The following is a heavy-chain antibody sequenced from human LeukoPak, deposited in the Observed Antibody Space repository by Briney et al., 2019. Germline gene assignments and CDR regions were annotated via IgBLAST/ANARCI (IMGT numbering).Heavy chain of an antibody. J-gene: IGHJ6*03. CDR1: GDSISSGVFY. CDR2: IYTTGNT. Sequence: SETLSLTCSLSGDSISSGVFYWSWIRQPAGKGLEWIGRIYTTGNTNYNPSLKSRATMSIDTSENQFSLKLTSVTAAGTAVYYCARGSFYRNSYYYYINVWGTGTTVTVSS. D-gene: IGHD5/OR15-5a*01. V-gene: IGHV4-61*02. CDR3: ARGSFYRNSYYYYINV.